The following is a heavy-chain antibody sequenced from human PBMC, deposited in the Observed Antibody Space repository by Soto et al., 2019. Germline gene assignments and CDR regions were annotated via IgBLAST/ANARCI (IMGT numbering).Heavy chain of an antibody. D-gene: IGHD2-15*01. V-gene: IGHV1-18*04. CDR1: GYTFTSYG. CDR2: ISAYNGNT. CDR3: ARDVYCSGGSCYWFDP. Sequence: ASVKVSCKASGYTFTSYGISWVRQAPGQGLERMGWISAYNGNTNYAQKLQGRVTMTTDTSTSTAYMELRSLRSDDTAVYYCARDVYCSGGSCYWFDPWGQGTLVTVSS. J-gene: IGHJ5*02.